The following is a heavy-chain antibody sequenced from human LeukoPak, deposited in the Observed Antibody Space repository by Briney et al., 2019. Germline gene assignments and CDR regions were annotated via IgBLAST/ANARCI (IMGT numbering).Heavy chain of an antibody. D-gene: IGHD3-22*01. CDR3: ARGDYETHGYQTR. CDR2: INTNTGNP. CDR1: GYTFTSYD. V-gene: IGHV7-4-1*02. J-gene: IGHJ4*02. Sequence: ASVKVSCKASGYTFTSYDINWVRQAPGQGLEWMGWINTNTGNPTYAQGFTGRFVFSLDTSVSTAYLQINSLKADDTAIYYCARGDYETHGYQTRWGQGTLVTVSS.